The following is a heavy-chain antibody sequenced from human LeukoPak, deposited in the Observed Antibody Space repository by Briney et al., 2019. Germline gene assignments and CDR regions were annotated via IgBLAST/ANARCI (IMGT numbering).Heavy chain of an antibody. V-gene: IGHV3-23*01. Sequence: AGSLTLSCPASGCIFSSYAMSWVRPAPGTGLGWVSAISGSGGSTYYADSVKGRFTIARDNSKNTLYLQMNSLRAEDTAVYYCAKGLGCCRGGSCYSDYYYGMDVWGKGTTVTVSS. CDR1: GCIFSSYA. J-gene: IGHJ6*04. CDR2: ISGSGGST. D-gene: IGHD2-15*01. CDR3: AKGLGCCRGGSCYSDYYYGMDV.